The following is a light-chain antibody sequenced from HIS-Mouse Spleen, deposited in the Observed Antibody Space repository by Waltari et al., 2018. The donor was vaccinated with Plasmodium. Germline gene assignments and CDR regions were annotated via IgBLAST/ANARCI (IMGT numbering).Light chain of an antibody. CDR3: QQSHT. CDR1: QSISSY. CDR2: AAS. J-gene: IGKJ2*01. Sequence: DIQMTQSPSSLSASVGDRVTITCRASQSISSYLNWYQQKPGKAPKHLIYAASSLQSGVPSRFSGSGSGTDFTLTISSLQPEDFATYYCQQSHTFGQGTKL. V-gene: IGKV1-39*01.